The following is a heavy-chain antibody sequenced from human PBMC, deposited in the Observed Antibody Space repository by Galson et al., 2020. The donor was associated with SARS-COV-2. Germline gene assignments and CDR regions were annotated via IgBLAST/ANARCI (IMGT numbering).Heavy chain of an antibody. CDR2: INPNSGGT. Sequence: ASVKVSCKASGYTFTGYYMHWVRQAPGQGLEWMGWINPNSGGTNYAQKFQGRVTMTRDTSISTAYMELSRLRSDDTAVYYCVSFRVGVEPYYYYCYRDVWGKGTTYTVSS. J-gene: IGHJ6*03. V-gene: IGHV1-2*02. CDR3: VSFRVGVEPYYYYCYRDV. D-gene: IGHD3-3*01. CDR1: GYTFTGYY.